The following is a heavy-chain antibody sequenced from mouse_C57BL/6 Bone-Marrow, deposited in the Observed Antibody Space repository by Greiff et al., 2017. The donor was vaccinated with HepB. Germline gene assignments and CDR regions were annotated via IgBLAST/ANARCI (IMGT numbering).Heavy chain of an antibody. V-gene: IGHV1-50*01. Sequence: QVQLQQPGAELVKPGASVKLSCKASGYTFTSYWMQWVKQRPGQGLEWIGEIDPSDSYTNYNQKFKGKATLTVDTSSSTAYMQLSSLTSEDSAVYYCARFGITTVVPRYFDVWGTGTTVTVSS. CDR2: IDPSDSYT. CDR3: ARFGITTVVPRYFDV. J-gene: IGHJ1*03. D-gene: IGHD1-1*01. CDR1: GYTFTSYW.